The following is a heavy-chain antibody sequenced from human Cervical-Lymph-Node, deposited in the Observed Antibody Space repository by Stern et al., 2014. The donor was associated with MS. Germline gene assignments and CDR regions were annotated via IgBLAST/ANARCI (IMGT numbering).Heavy chain of an antibody. J-gene: IGHJ6*02. Sequence: VQLVESGADVEKPGASVKVSCKASGFTFTSSVIHWVRQAPGQRPEWKGWINVGIGNTKYSQTFQGRVTITRDTSASTVYLELSSLRSEDTAVYYCARADTSPAYYYYGMDVWGQGTTVTVSS. CDR3: ARADTSPAYYYYGMDV. V-gene: IGHV1-3*01. CDR2: INVGIGNT. CDR1: GFTFTSSV.